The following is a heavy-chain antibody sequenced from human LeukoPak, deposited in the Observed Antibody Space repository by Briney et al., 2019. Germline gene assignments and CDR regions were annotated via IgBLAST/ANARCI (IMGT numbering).Heavy chain of an antibody. V-gene: IGHV3-64D*09. Sequence: PGGSLTPSCSVFGFTFATYAVDCVRQTPGKGLEYVSAISSNGGSTFYADSVKGRFTISRDNSKNTLYLQMSSLRAEDTAVYYCNCSPGSRIDPWRQGTLVTVSS. J-gene: IGHJ5*02. D-gene: IGHD1-1*01. CDR1: GFTFATYA. CDR2: ISSNGGST. CDR3: NCSPGSRIDP.